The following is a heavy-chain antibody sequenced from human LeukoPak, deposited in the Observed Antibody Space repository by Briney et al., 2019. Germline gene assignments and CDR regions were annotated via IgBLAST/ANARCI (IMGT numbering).Heavy chain of an antibody. Sequence: SETLSLTCTVSGGSISSSSYYWGWIRQPPGKGLEWIGSIYYSVSTYYNPSLKSRVTISVDTSKNQFSLKLSSVTAADTAVYYCARRYYDSSGYNYYFDYWGQGTLVTVSS. D-gene: IGHD3-22*01. CDR3: ARRYYDSSGYNYYFDY. V-gene: IGHV4-39*01. CDR2: IYYSVST. CDR1: GGSISSSSYY. J-gene: IGHJ4*02.